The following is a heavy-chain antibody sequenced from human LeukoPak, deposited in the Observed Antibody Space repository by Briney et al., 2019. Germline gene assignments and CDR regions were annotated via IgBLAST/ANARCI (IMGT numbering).Heavy chain of an antibody. CDR3: ARAAAGNWFDP. Sequence: SXTLXXTCAISGXSVSXXXXAWNXXRXXPXRXLEWLGRTYYRSKWYNDYAVSVKSRITINPDTSKNQFSLQLNSVTPEDTAVYYCARAAAGNWFDPWGQGTLVTVSS. CDR1: GXSVSXXXXA. D-gene: IGHD6-13*01. V-gene: IGHV6-1*01. CDR2: TYYRSKWYN. J-gene: IGHJ5*02.